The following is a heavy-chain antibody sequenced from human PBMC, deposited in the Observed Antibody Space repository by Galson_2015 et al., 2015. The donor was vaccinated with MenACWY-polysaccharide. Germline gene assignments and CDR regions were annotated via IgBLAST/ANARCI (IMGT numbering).Heavy chain of an antibody. CDR3: ATPTPYDYRSNSPPGVVVYYYYYGMDV. Sequence: SVKVSCKVSGYTLTELSMHWVRQAPGKGLEWMGGFDPEDGETIYAQKFQGRVTMTEDTSTDTAYMELSSLRSEDTAVYYCATPTPYDYRSNSPPGVVVYYYYYGMDVWGQGTTVTVSS. CDR2: FDPEDGET. CDR1: GYTLTELS. V-gene: IGHV1-24*01. J-gene: IGHJ6*02. D-gene: IGHD4-11*01.